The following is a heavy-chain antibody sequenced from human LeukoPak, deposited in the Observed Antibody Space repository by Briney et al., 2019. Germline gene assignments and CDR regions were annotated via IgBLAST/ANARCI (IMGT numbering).Heavy chain of an antibody. CDR3: AGHSSWYLFDY. Sequence: SETLSLTCTVSGGSISSYYWSWIRQPPGKGLEWIGYIYYSGSTNYNPSLKSRVTISVDTSKNQFSLKLSSVTAADTAVYYCAGHSSWYLFDYWGQGTLVTVSS. D-gene: IGHD6-13*01. J-gene: IGHJ4*02. CDR2: IYYSGST. V-gene: IGHV4-59*08. CDR1: GGSISSYY.